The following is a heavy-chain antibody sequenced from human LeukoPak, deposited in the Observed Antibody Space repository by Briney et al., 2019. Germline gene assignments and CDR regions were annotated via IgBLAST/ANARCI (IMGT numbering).Heavy chain of an antibody. V-gene: IGHV3-9*01. J-gene: IGHJ4*02. CDR1: GFTFDDYA. D-gene: IGHD3-22*01. CDR3: AKAPGPGNYYDTSGYYYFDY. CDR2: ISWNSGSI. Sequence: GGSLRLSCAASGFTFDDYAMHWVRQAPGKGLEWVSGISWNSGSIGYADSVKGRFTISRDNAKNSLYLQMNSLRAEDTALYYCAKAPGPGNYYDTSGYYYFDYWGQGTLVTVSS.